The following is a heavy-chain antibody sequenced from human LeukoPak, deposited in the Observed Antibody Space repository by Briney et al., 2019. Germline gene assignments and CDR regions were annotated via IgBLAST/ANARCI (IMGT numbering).Heavy chain of an antibody. CDR1: GYTFTGYY. CDR2: INPNSGGT. J-gene: IGHJ3*02. CDR3: ASVGYCSSTSCYFVAFDI. D-gene: IGHD2-2*01. V-gene: IGHV1-2*02. Sequence: ASVKVSCKASGYTFTGYYMHWVRQAPGQGLEWMGWINPNSGGTNYAQKFQGRVTITADKSTSTAYMELSSLRSEDTAVYYCASVGYCSSTSCYFVAFDIWGQGTMVTVSS.